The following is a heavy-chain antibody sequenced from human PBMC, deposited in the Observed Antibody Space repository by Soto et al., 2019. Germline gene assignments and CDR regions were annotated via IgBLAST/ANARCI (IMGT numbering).Heavy chain of an antibody. CDR1: GDSVSSDSAV. CDR2: TYYRSTWFN. D-gene: IGHD6-6*01. J-gene: IGHJ5*02. V-gene: IGHV6-1*01. CDR3: ARGDGSSSPGGAS. Sequence: QVQLQQSGPRLVKPSQTLSLTCAISGDSVSSDSAVWNWIRQSPSRGLEWLGRTYYRSTWFNDYVASVKSRIIISPDTSKNQFSLQLNSVTPEDTAVYYCARGDGSSSPGGASWGQGTLVTVSS.